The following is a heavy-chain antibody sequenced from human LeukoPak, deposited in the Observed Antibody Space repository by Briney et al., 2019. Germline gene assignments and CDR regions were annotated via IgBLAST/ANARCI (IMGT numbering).Heavy chain of an antibody. J-gene: IGHJ6*02. Sequence: PGGSLRLSCVASGLAFSSYAMYWVRQAPGKGLEWVAVISYDGSNEYYADSVKGRFTISRDSSKNTLYLQMNSLRTEDTAVYYCARGLGSSPPSPFYGMDVWGQGTTVTVSS. CDR3: ARGLGSSPPSPFYGMDV. CDR2: ISYDGSNE. V-gene: IGHV3-30-3*01. D-gene: IGHD2-2*01. CDR1: GLAFSSYA.